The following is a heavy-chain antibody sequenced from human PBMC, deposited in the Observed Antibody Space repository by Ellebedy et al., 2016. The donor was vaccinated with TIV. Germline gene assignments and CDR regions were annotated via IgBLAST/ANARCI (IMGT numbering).Heavy chain of an antibody. D-gene: IGHD2-8*01. V-gene: IGHV3-21*01. CDR3: ARDGIELMVYPNSRFDS. J-gene: IGHJ4*02. Sequence: GESLKISCAASGFTFSSYSMNWVRQAPGKGLEWVSYISSRSSYIYYADSVKGRFTISRDNAKNSLYLQMNSLRAEDTAVYYCARDGIELMVYPNSRFDSWGQGTLVTVSS. CDR1: GFTFSSYS. CDR2: ISSRSSYI.